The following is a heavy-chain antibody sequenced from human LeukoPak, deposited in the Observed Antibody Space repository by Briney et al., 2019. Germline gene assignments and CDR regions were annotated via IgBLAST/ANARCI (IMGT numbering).Heavy chain of an antibody. V-gene: IGHV3-53*01. CDR2: IYSGGST. J-gene: IGHJ6*02. CDR1: GFTVSSNY. Sequence: GGSLRLSCAASGFTVSSNYMSWVRQAPGKGLEWVSVIYSGGSTYYADSVKGRFTISRDNSKNTLYLQMNSLRAEDTAVYYCVRDHMGYCSSTSCYGYGGYYYYGMDVWGQGTTVTVSS. D-gene: IGHD2-2*01. CDR3: VRDHMGYCSSTSCYGYGGYYYYGMDV.